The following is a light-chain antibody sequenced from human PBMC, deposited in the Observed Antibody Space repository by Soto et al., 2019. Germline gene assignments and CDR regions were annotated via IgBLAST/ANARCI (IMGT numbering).Light chain of an antibody. CDR1: QTIYSN. CDR3: QQYQNLWT. Sequence: IGMTQSPATLSVSPGERATLSCRAGQTIYSNVAWYQQRPGQPPRLQIYRASSRATGIPARFSGSGYGTEFTLTIDSLQSEDFAVYYCQQYQNLWTFGQGTKVDIK. V-gene: IGKV3-15*01. CDR2: RAS. J-gene: IGKJ1*01.